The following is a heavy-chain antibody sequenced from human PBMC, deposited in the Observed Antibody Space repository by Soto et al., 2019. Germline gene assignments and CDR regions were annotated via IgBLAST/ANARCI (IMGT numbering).Heavy chain of an antibody. V-gene: IGHV5-51*01. J-gene: IGHJ3*02. Sequence: GESLKISCNGSGYSFTSYWIGWVRQMPGKGLEWMGIIYPGDSDTRYSPSFQGQVTISADKSISTAYLQWSSLKASDTAMYCCARHAGYSYGYVGHDAFDIWGQGTMVTVSS. CDR1: GYSFTSYW. D-gene: IGHD5-18*01. CDR3: ARHAGYSYGYVGHDAFDI. CDR2: IYPGDSDT.